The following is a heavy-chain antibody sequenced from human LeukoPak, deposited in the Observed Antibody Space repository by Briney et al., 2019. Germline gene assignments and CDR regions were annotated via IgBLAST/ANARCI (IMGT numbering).Heavy chain of an antibody. CDR3: VTERNGAFDY. CDR1: GFTFSSYW. CDR2: IKSKADGATT. Sequence: AGGSLRLSCAASGFTFSSYWMSWVRQASGKGLEWVGRIKSKADGATTDYAAPVKGRFTISRDDSKNTLYLQMNSLKMEDTAMYYCVTERNGAFDYWGQGTLVTVSS. V-gene: IGHV3-15*01. J-gene: IGHJ4*02. D-gene: IGHD2-8*01.